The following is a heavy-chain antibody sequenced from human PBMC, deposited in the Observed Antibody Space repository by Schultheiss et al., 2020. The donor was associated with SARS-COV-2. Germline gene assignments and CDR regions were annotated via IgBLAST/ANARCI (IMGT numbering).Heavy chain of an antibody. CDR3: ARETGMTVVPDY. CDR1: GGSFSGYY. V-gene: IGHV4-59*01. J-gene: IGHJ4*02. Sequence: GSLRLSCAVYGGSFSGYYWSWIRQPPGKGLEWIGYIYYSGSTNYNPSLKSRVTISVDTSKNQFSLKLSSVTAADTAVYYCARETGMTVVPDYWGQGTLVTVSS. CDR2: IYYSGST. D-gene: IGHD4-23*01.